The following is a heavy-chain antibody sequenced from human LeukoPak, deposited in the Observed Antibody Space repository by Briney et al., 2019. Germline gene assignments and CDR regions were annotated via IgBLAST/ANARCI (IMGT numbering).Heavy chain of an antibody. Sequence: SETLSLTCTVSDGSISSGGYYWSWIRQHPGKGLEWIGYIYHSGSTYYNPSLRSRVTISVDTSKNQFSLKLSSVIAADTAVYYCARVMTTGPHRPWYFDLWGRGTLVTVSS. D-gene: IGHD4-17*01. V-gene: IGHV4-31*03. CDR3: ARVMTTGPHRPWYFDL. J-gene: IGHJ2*01. CDR1: DGSISSGGYY. CDR2: IYHSGST.